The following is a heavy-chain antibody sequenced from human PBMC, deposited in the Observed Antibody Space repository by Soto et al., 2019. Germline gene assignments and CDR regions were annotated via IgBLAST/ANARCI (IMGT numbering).Heavy chain of an antibody. CDR2: ISGSGGST. CDR1: GFPFSIYA. J-gene: IGHJ4*02. CDR3: AKGPAPVPILPLFDY. V-gene: IGHV3-23*01. Sequence: GGSLRLSCAASGFPFSIYAMSLVRQAPGKGLEWVSSISGSGGSTYYADSVKGRFTISRDNSKNTLYLQMNRLRAEDTAVYYCAKGPAPVPILPLFDYWDQGTLFTVSS. D-gene: IGHD4-17*01.